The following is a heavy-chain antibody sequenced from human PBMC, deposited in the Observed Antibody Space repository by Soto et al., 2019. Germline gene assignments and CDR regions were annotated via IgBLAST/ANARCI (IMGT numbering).Heavy chain of an antibody. CDR2: IVVGSNNS. V-gene: IGHV1-58*01. CDR3: AADTRTYGVVTPLGY. J-gene: IGHJ4*02. D-gene: IGHD3-3*01. Sequence: SVKVSCKTSGFTFTSSAVQWVRQARGQRLEWIGRIVVGSNNSYYAQKFQERVTITRDMSTTTAYLELSSLRSEDTAIYYCAADTRTYGVVTPLGYWGQGTLVTVSS. CDR1: GFTFTSSA.